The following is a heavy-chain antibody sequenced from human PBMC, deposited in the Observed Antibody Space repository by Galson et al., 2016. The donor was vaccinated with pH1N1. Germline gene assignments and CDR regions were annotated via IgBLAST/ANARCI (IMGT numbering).Heavy chain of an antibody. Sequence: SVKVSCKASGDTFSSYAIHWVRQAPGQGLEWMGVIDPIVGTTNYAQKFQGRVTITTDASTTTFYMDLSSLRSEDTAVYYCASSVPGECYCYYYYMDVWAAATTVIFSS. CDR1: GDTFSSYA. D-gene: IGHD2-21*01. J-gene: IGHJ6*03. CDR3: ASSVPGECYCYYYYMDV. V-gene: IGHV1-69*05. CDR2: IDPIVGTT.